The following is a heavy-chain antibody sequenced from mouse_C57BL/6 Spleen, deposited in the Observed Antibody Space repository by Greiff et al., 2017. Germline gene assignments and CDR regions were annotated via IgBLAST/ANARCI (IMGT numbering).Heavy chain of an antibody. CDR1: GYTFTSYG. Sequence: VQVVESGAELARPGASVKLSCKASGYTFTSYGISWVKQRTGQGLEWIGEIYPRSGNTYYNEKFKGKATLTADKSSSTAYMELRSLTSEDSAVYFCARGDYGSSPFAYWGQGTLVTVSA. CDR3: ARGDYGSSPFAY. V-gene: IGHV1-81*01. J-gene: IGHJ3*01. D-gene: IGHD1-1*01. CDR2: IYPRSGNT.